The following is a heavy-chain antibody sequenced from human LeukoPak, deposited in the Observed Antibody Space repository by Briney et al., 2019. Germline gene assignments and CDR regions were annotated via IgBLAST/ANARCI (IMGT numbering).Heavy chain of an antibody. J-gene: IGHJ3*02. V-gene: IGHV3-30*02. D-gene: IGHD2-2*01. CDR2: IRYDGSNK. CDR1: GFTFSSYD. CDR3: AKASARYCSSTSCHRLDAFDI. Sequence: PGGSLRLSCAASGFTFSSYDMHWVRQAPGKGLEWVAFIRYDGSNKYYADSVKGRFTISRDNSKNTLYLQMNSLRAEDTAVYYCAKASARYCSSTSCHRLDAFDIWGQGTMVTVSS.